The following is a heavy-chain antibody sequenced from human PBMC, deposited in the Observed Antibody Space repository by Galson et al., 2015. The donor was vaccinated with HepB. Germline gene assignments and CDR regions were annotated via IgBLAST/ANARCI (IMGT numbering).Heavy chain of an antibody. CDR2: IYYSGST. D-gene: IGHD3-22*01. Sequence: ETLSLTCTVSGGSISSYYWSWIRQPPGKGLEWIGYIYYSGSTNYNPSLKSRVTISVDTSKNQFSLKLSSVTAADTAVYYCAIADSSGPPDAFDIWGQGTMVTVSS. CDR1: GGSISSYY. J-gene: IGHJ3*02. CDR3: AIADSSGPPDAFDI. V-gene: IGHV4-59*01.